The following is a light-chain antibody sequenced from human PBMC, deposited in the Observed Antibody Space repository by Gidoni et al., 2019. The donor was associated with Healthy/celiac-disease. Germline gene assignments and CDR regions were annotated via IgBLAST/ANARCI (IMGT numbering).Light chain of an antibody. J-gene: IGKJ5*01. V-gene: IGKV1-5*01. CDR3: KQYNSYS. CDR1: QSISSW. Sequence: DIQMTQSPSTLSASVGDRVTITCRASQSISSWLAWYQQKPGKAPKLLIYDASSLESGVPSRFSGSGSGTEFTLTISSLQPDDFATYYCKQYNSYSFXQXTRLEIK. CDR2: DAS.